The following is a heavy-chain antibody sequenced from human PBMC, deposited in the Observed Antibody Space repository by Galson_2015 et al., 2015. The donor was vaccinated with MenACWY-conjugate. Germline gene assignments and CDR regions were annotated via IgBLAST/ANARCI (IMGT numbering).Heavy chain of an antibody. CDR3: ARHKGLKGAFDI. CDR1: GYSFTTYW. CDR2: IYPGDSDT. D-gene: IGHD2-8*01. J-gene: IGHJ3*02. V-gene: IGHV5-51*01. Sequence: SGAEVKKPGESLKISCKASGYSFTTYWIVWVRQMPGKGLEWMGIIYPGDSDTRYSPSFQGQVTISADKSNNTAHLQWSGLKASDPAMYYCARHKGLKGAFDIWGQGTMVTVSS.